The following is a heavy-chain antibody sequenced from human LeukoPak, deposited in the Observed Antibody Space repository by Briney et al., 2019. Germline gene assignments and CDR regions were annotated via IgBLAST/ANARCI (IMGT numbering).Heavy chain of an antibody. D-gene: IGHD1-26*01. CDR3: AREPYSGSYFDY. Sequence: GGSLRLSCAASGFTFSSYAMSWVRQAPGKGLEWVSVIYSGGSTYYADSVKGRFTISRDNSKNTLYLQMNSLRAEDTAVYYCAREPYSGSYFDYWGQGTLVTVSS. V-gene: IGHV3-66*01. J-gene: IGHJ4*02. CDR2: IYSGGST. CDR1: GFTFSSYA.